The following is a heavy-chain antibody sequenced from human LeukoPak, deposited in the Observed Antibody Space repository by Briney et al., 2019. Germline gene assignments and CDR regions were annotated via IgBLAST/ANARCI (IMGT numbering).Heavy chain of an antibody. CDR3: ARGPRREWELQTYYFDY. CDR1: GYTFTGYY. D-gene: IGHD1-26*01. Sequence: ASVKVSCKASGYTFTGYYMHWVRQAPGQGLEWMGWINPNSGGTNYAQKFQGRVTMTRDTSISTAYMELSRLRSDDTAVYYCARGPRREWELQTYYFDYWGQGTLVTVSS. J-gene: IGHJ4*02. CDR2: INPNSGGT. V-gene: IGHV1-2*02.